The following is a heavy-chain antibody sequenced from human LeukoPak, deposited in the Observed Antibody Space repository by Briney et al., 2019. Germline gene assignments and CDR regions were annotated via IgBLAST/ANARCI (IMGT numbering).Heavy chain of an antibody. CDR1: GFTFSSYG. CDR3: AKDSGTEGFDWSFDY. CDR2: IRYDGSNK. Sequence: PGGSLRLSCAASGFTFSSYGMHWVRQAPGKGLEWVAFIRYDGSNKYYADSVKGRFTISRDNSKNTLYLQMNSLRAEDTAVYYCAKDSGTEGFDWSFDYWGQGTLVTVSS. J-gene: IGHJ4*02. V-gene: IGHV3-30*02. D-gene: IGHD3-9*01.